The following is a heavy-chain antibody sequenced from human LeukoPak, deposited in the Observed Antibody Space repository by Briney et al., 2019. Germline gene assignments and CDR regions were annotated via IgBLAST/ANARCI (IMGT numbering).Heavy chain of an antibody. CDR3: ALSSGAFDSAGYFDY. CDR1: GYSFTNYW. V-gene: IGHV5-51*01. D-gene: IGHD2-15*01. Sequence: GESLKISCKGSGYSFTNYWVGWVRQMPGKGLEWMGIIYPNNSGSRYSPSFRGQVTISVDRSTTTAYLQWNSLKPSDTAMYYCALSSGAFDSAGYFDYWGQGTLVTVSS. CDR2: IYPNNSGS. J-gene: IGHJ4*02.